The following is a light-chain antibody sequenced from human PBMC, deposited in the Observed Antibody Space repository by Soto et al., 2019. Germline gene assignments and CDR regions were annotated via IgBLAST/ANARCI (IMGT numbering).Light chain of an antibody. CDR3: QQGYSSAIT. CDR2: SVS. Sequence: DIQMTQSPSSLSASVGDTVTITCRASQSIGKHLNWYQQKPGKAPKFLIYSVSSLQSGVPSRFSGSGSGTDFTLTIKSLKPADFATYYCQQGYSSAITFGQGTRLEI. J-gene: IGKJ5*01. V-gene: IGKV1-39*01. CDR1: QSIGKH.